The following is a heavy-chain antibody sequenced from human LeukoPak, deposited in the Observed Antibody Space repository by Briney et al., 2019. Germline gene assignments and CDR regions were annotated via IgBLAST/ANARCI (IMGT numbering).Heavy chain of an antibody. CDR3: ARAGYYGSGLDY. V-gene: IGHV3-21*01. CDR1: GFTFSSYT. CDR2: MSSTSSYI. Sequence: GGSLRLSCVASGFTFSSYTMNWVRQAPGKGLEWVSSMSSTSSYIYYADSLKGRFTISRDNAKNSLYLQMNSLRAEDTAVYYCARAGYYGSGLDYWGQGTLVTVSS. D-gene: IGHD3-10*01. J-gene: IGHJ4*02.